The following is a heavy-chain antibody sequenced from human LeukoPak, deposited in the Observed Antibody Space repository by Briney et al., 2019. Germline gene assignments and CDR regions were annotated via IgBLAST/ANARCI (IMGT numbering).Heavy chain of an antibody. Sequence: GGSLRLSCAASGLTFSSYSMNWVRQAPGKGLEWVSYISSSSSTIYYADSVKGRFTISRDNAKNSLYLQMNSLRAEDTAVYYCARDPGSSSAYYFDYWGQGTLVTVSS. CDR2: ISSSSSTI. V-gene: IGHV3-48*01. D-gene: IGHD3-10*01. CDR1: GLTFSSYS. J-gene: IGHJ4*02. CDR3: ARDPGSSSAYYFDY.